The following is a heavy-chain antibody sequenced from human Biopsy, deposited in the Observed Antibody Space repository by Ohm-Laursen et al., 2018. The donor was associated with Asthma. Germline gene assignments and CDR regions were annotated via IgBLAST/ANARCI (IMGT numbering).Heavy chain of an antibody. V-gene: IGHV1-3*01. J-gene: IGHJ4*02. D-gene: IGHD6-19*01. Sequence: SVTASRKVSGYTFISYAIHWVRQAPGQRIEWMGWSNAGNGNTKYSQKFQGRVTITRDTSASTAYMELSSLRSEDTAVYYCAREGVAGTHIEDWGQGTLVTVSS. CDR1: GYTFISYA. CDR2: SNAGNGNT. CDR3: AREGVAGTHIED.